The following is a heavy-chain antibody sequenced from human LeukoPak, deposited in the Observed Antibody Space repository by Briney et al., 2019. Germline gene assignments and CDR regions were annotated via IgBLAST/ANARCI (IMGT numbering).Heavy chain of an antibody. CDR1: GYTSTSDG. D-gene: IGHD3-22*01. J-gene: IGHJ4*02. Sequence: GASVKVSCKASGYTSTSDGISWGRQAPGQALEWMGWISGYNGNTNYAQKLQGRVTMTTDTSTSTAYMELRSLRSDDTAVYYCARDFYSSGYYHYFHYWGQGTLVTVSS. V-gene: IGHV1-18*01. CDR3: ARDFYSSGYYHYFHY. CDR2: ISGYNGNT.